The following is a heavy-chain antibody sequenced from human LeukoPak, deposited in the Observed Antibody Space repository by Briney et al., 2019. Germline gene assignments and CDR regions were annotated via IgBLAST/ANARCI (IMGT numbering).Heavy chain of an antibody. CDR1: GGSISSYY. V-gene: IGHV4-59*08. CDR2: IYYSGTT. Sequence: PSETLSLTCTVSGGSISSYYWSWIRQPPGKGLEWIGYIYYSGTTKYNPFLKSRVTISVDTSKNQFSLKLSSVTAADTAVYYCARHGGSHFLYWGQGILVTVSS. CDR3: ARHGGSHFLY. D-gene: IGHD1-26*01. J-gene: IGHJ4*02.